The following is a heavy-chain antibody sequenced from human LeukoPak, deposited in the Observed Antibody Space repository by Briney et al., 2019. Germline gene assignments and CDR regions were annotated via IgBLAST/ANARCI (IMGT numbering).Heavy chain of an antibody. CDR2: IIPIFGTA. V-gene: IGHV1-69*05. J-gene: IGHJ4*02. CDR1: GGTFSSYA. Sequence: SVKVSCKASGGTFSSYAISWVRQAPGQGLEWMGGIIPIFGTANYAQKLQGRVTMTTDTSTSTAYMELRSLRSDDTAVYYCARDFGYDSSGYYPTSYWGQGTLVTVS. D-gene: IGHD3-22*01. CDR3: ARDFGYDSSGYYPTSY.